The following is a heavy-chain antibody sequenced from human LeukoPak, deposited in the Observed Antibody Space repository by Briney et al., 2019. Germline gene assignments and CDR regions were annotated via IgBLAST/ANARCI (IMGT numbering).Heavy chain of an antibody. CDR3: ARGLFLSGYLDAFDI. Sequence: GGSLRLSCVPSGFPFSRYGMHWVRQAPGKGLEWVAVISYDGTNKYYADSVKGRCTISRDNSKNTLYLQMNSLRVEDTAVYYCARGLFLSGYLDAFDIWGQGTVVTVSS. J-gene: IGHJ3*02. CDR2: ISYDGTNK. CDR1: GFPFSRYG. D-gene: IGHD3-22*01. V-gene: IGHV3-30*03.